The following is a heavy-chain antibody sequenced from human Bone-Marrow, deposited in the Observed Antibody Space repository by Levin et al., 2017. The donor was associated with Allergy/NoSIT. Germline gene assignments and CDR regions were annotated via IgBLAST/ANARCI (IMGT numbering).Heavy chain of an antibody. CDR1: GGSITNTAYY. D-gene: IGHD3-16*01. CDR2: VYTSGST. CDR3: ASTLELRLGEVSDAFDF. V-gene: IGHV4-61*02. J-gene: IGHJ3*01. Sequence: SETLSLTCSVSGGSITNTAYYWSWLRRPAGKGLEWIGRVYTSGSTSYNPSLKRRVTISIDTSKSHFSLRLASVTAADTAVYYCASTLELRLGEVSDAFDFWGPGTEVTVSS.